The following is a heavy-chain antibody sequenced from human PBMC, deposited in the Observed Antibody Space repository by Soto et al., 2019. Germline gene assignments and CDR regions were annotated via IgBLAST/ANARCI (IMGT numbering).Heavy chain of an antibody. CDR1: GYTFSSYY. CDR2: INPSGGST. CDR3: ARETLRSRDAFDI. Sequence: ASVKVSCKASGYTFSSYYMNWVRQAPGQGLEWMGIINPSGGSTSYAQKFQGRVTMTRDTSTSTVYMELSSLRSEDTAVYYCARETLRSRDAFDIWGQGTMVTVSS. V-gene: IGHV1-46*01. J-gene: IGHJ3*02.